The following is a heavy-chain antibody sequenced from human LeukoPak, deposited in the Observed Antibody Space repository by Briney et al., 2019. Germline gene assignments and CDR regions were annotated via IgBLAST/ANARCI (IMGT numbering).Heavy chain of an antibody. J-gene: IGHJ4*02. D-gene: IGHD3-10*01. CDR2: ISNGGGSA. CDR3: AKDVGGYYFTYWSGCFDH. V-gene: IGHV3-23*01. Sequence: GGSLRLSCAASGFTFSSYPMSWVRQAPGKGLQWVSAISNGGGSAYYADSVKGRFTISRDNSKNTLDLEMNSLRAEDTAVYYCAKDVGGYYFTYWSGCFDHWGQGTLVTVSS. CDR1: GFTFSSYP.